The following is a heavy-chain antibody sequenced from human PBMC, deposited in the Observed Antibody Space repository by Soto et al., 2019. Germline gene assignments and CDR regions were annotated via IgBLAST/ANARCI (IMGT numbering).Heavy chain of an antibody. J-gene: IGHJ5*02. Sequence: SVKVSCKASGGTFSSYTISWVRQAPGQGLEWMGRIIPILGIANYAQKFQGRVTITADKSTSTAYMELSSLRSEDTAVYYCARGGPYDDRGFDPWGQGTLVTVSS. CDR2: IIPILGIA. CDR1: GGTFSSYT. D-gene: IGHD3-10*02. V-gene: IGHV1-69*02. CDR3: ARGGPYDDRGFDP.